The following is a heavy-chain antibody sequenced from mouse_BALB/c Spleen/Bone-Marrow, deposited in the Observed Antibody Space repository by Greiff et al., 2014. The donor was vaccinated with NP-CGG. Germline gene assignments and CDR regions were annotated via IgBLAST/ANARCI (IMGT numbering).Heavy chain of an antibody. V-gene: IGHV14-3*02. CDR1: GFNIKDTY. CDR3: ASYRYAWYIDD. J-gene: IGHJ1*01. Sequence: VQLKESGAELAKPGASVKLSCTASGFNIKDTYMHWVKQRPEQGLEWIGRIDPANGNTKYDPKFQGKATITADTSSNTAYLQLSSLTSEDTAVYYCASYRYAWYIDDWGAGTSVTVSS. D-gene: IGHD2-14*01. CDR2: IDPANGNT.